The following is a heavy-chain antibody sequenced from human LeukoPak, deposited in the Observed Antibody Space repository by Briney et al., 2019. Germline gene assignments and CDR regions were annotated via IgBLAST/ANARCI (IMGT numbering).Heavy chain of an antibody. Sequence: GRSLRLSCAASGFTFSKYGMQLVRQAPGKGLEWVAVIWYDGSIQYYADSVKGRFIISRDNSKNTLHLQMNSLGAEDTAVYYCARDSGNVVMTPILWYFDLCGRGTLVTVSS. J-gene: IGHJ2*01. CDR2: IWYDGSIQ. CDR1: GFTFSKYG. D-gene: IGHD4-23*01. CDR3: ARDSGNVVMTPILWYFDL. V-gene: IGHV3-33*01.